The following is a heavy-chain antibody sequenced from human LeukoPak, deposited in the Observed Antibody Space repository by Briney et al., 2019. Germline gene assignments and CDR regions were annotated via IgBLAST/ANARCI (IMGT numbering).Heavy chain of an antibody. Sequence: SVKASCKASGGTFSRYAISWVRQAPGQGLEWMGGITPMFGTANYAQKFRGRVTITADESTRTAYMELRSLKSEDTAVYYCARDAAIHDSHAYHYLWWGQGTLVTVSS. CDR2: ITPMFGTA. D-gene: IGHD3-16*01. CDR1: GGTFSRYA. CDR3: ARDAAIHDSHAYHYLW. J-gene: IGHJ4*02. V-gene: IGHV1-69*13.